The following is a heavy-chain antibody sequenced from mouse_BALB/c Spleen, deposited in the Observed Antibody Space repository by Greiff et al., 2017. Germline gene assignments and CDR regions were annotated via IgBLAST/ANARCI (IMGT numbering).Heavy chain of an antibody. Sequence: DVKLVESGGGLVQPGGSRKLSCAASGFTFSSFGMHWVRQAPEKGLEWVAYISSGSSTIYYADTVKGRFTISRDNPKNTLFLQMTSLRSEDTAMYYCARGSYYAMDYWGQGTSVTVSS. CDR2: ISSGSSTI. CDR1: GFTFSSFG. CDR3: ARGSYYAMDY. J-gene: IGHJ4*01. V-gene: IGHV5-17*02.